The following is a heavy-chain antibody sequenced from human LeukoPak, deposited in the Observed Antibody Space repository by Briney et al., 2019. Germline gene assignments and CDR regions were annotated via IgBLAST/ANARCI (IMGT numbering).Heavy chain of an antibody. V-gene: IGHV1-2*02. Sequence: ASVKVSCKASGYTFTGYYMHWVRQAPGQGLEWMGWINPNSGGTNYAQKFQGRVTMTRDTSISTAYMELSRLRSDDTAVYYCARPSTVTVEGYYYYYMDVWGKGTTVTVSS. CDR1: GYTFTGYY. CDR2: INPNSGGT. CDR3: ARPSTVTVEGYYYYYMDV. J-gene: IGHJ6*03. D-gene: IGHD4-17*01.